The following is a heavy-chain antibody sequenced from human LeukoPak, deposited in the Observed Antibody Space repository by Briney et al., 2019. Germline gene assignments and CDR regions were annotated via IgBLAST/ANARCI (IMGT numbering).Heavy chain of an antibody. D-gene: IGHD3-22*01. Sequence: PGRSLRLSCAASGFTFDDYAMHWVRQAPGKGLEWVSGISWNSGSIGYADSVKGRFTISRDNAKNSLYLQMNSLRAEDTALYYCAKGLTYYYDSSGYLFDYWDQGTLVTVSS. J-gene: IGHJ4*02. CDR3: AKGLTYYYDSSGYLFDY. CDR2: ISWNSGSI. V-gene: IGHV3-9*01. CDR1: GFTFDDYA.